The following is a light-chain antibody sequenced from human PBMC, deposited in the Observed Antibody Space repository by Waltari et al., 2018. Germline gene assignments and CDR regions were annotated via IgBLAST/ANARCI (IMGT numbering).Light chain of an antibody. CDR2: GAS. CDR3: QQYYRTPQT. J-gene: IGKJ5*01. Sequence: IVMTQSADSLAVTLGETAAINCKSSQSVLSSSTGRNYLAWYQVKTGQSPKLLIYGASIRESGVPERFAGSGSGTDFTLTIDNLQAEDMAVYYCQQYYRTPQTFGQGTRLEI. V-gene: IGKV4-1*01. CDR1: QSVLSSSTGRNY.